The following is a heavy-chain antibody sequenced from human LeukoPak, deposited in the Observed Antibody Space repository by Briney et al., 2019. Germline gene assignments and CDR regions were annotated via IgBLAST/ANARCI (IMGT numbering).Heavy chain of an antibody. J-gene: IGHJ4*02. CDR3: ASNLLRGVPSW. CDR2: IKEDGSAK. CDR1: GFTFKSAW. Sequence: GGSLRLSCAASGFTFKSAWMTWVRQAPGKGLEWVANIKEDGSAKNYVDSVKGRFTISRDNTKNSLYLQLSSLRAEDTAVYYCASNLLRGVPSWWGQGTLVTVSS. D-gene: IGHD3-10*01. V-gene: IGHV3-7*01.